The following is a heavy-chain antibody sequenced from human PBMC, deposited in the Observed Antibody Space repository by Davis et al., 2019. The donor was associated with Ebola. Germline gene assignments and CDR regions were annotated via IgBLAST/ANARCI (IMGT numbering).Heavy chain of an antibody. Sequence: PGGSLRLSCAASGFTFSSYSMNWVRQAPGKGLEWVSSISSSSSYIYYADSVKGRFTISRDNAKNSLYLQMNSLRAEDTAVYYCARDLHCSSTSCYDIWFDPWGQGTLVTVSS. D-gene: IGHD2-2*01. J-gene: IGHJ5*02. CDR1: GFTFSSYS. V-gene: IGHV3-21*01. CDR3: ARDLHCSSTSCYDIWFDP. CDR2: ISSSSSYI.